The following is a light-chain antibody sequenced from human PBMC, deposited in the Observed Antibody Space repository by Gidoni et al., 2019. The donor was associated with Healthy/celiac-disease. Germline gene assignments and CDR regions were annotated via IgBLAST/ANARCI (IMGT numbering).Light chain of an antibody. Sequence: IVLTPSPRTLSLSPGERATFTCRPSQTVSSTYLAWYQQKPGQAPSLLIYDASSRAAGGPDRCSSSGAGTDVTLTISRLEHGDYAVYYCQQYGSSPSITFGQGTRLEIK. CDR3: QQYGSSPSIT. V-gene: IGKV3-20*01. CDR2: DAS. J-gene: IGKJ5*01. CDR1: QTVSSTY.